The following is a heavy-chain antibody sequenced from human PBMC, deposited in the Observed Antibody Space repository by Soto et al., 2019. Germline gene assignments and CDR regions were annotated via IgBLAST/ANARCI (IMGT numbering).Heavy chain of an antibody. CDR3: ARDLNGGYGWIDP. V-gene: IGHV4-59*01. Sequence: QVQLQESGPGLVKPSETLSLTCTVSAASITGYYWSWIRQSPGKGLEWIGNMHYSVSTNYNPSLRSRVTMSIDTSKNQFSLKLNSVTVADTGMYFCARDLNGGYGWIDPWGQGTLVTVSS. J-gene: IGHJ5*02. D-gene: IGHD5-12*01. CDR2: MHYSVST. CDR1: AASITGYY.